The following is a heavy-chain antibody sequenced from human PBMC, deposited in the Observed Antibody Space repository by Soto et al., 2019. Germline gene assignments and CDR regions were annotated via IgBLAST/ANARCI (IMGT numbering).Heavy chain of an antibody. Sequence: PSETLSLTCTVSGGSISSDIFYWAWIRQPPGKVLDWIGIIYYSGDTYYNPSLAGRLTMSVDTSNQFSLTLRSVTAADTALYYCARNQPQRYCSGGTCRPAYGMDVWGQGTTVTVSS. D-gene: IGHD2-15*01. V-gene: IGHV4-39*01. CDR2: IYYSGDT. CDR1: GGSISSDIFY. J-gene: IGHJ6*02. CDR3: ARNQPQRYCSGGTCRPAYGMDV.